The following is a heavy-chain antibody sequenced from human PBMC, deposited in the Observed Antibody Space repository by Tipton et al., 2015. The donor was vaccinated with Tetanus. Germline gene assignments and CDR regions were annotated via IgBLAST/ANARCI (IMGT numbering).Heavy chain of an antibody. CDR2: ISASGDST. CDR1: GFTFSSYS. Sequence: GSLRLSCAASGFTFSSYSMTWVRQSPGKGLEWVSAISASGDSTYYADFVKGRFIISRDTSKNTLYLQMNSPRAEDTAVYYCARSASPFDYWGQGTLVTVSS. J-gene: IGHJ4*02. CDR3: ARSASPFDY. V-gene: IGHV3-23*01.